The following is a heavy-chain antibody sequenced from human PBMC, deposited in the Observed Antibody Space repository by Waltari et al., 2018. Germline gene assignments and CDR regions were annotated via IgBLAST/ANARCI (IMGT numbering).Heavy chain of an antibody. CDR2: IRTDGSEE. CDR1: GFTLSRYW. CDR3: ARDQWFAFDI. D-gene: IGHD3-22*01. Sequence: EVQLVESGGGLVQPGGSLRLSCAASGFTLSRYWMSWVRQAPGKGPEGVANIRTDGSEEYYVDSVRGRFTISRDNAKNSLYLQMNSLRPEDTAVYYCARDQWFAFDIWGHGTMVTVSS. J-gene: IGHJ3*02. V-gene: IGHV3-7*01.